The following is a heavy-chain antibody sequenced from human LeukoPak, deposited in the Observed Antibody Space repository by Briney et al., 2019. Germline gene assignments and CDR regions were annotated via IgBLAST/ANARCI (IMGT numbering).Heavy chain of an antibody. V-gene: IGHV6-1*01. CDR1: GDIFSSNSAA. CDR3: ARDPKNGYSYGFDY. Sequence: SQTLSLTCALSGDIFSSNSAAWNWIRQSPSRGLEWLERTYYRSKWYNDYAVSVKSRITINPDTSKNQFSLQLNSVTPEDTAVYYCARDPKNGYSYGFDYWGQGILVTVSS. J-gene: IGHJ4*02. CDR2: TYYRSKWYN. D-gene: IGHD5-18*01.